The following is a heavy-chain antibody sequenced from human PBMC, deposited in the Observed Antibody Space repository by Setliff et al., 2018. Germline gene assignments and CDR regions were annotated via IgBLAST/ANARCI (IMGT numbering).Heavy chain of an antibody. CDR2: IYQSGTT. CDR1: GESIRSNNW. CDR3: ARAPGRNIRGDY. V-gene: IGHV4-4*02. J-gene: IGHJ4*02. Sequence: SETLSLTCTVSGESIRSNNWWNWVRQPPGKGLEWIGDIYQSGTTNYNPSLKGRATISADTSKNQFSLKLKSVTAADTAVYYCARAPGRNIRGDYWGQGALVTVSS. D-gene: IGHD3-10*01.